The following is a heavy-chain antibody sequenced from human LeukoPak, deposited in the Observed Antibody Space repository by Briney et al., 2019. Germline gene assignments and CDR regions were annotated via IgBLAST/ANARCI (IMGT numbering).Heavy chain of an antibody. Sequence: ASVKVSCKASGYTFTGYYMHWVRQAPGQGLEWMGWINPSGGSTSYAQKFQGRVTMTRDTSTSTVYMELSSLRSEDTAVYYCARDLGYCSSTSCPEGLYYYYGMDVWGQGTTVTVSS. J-gene: IGHJ6*02. CDR2: INPSGGST. CDR3: ARDLGYCSSTSCPEGLYYYYGMDV. CDR1: GYTFTGYY. D-gene: IGHD2-2*01. V-gene: IGHV1-46*01.